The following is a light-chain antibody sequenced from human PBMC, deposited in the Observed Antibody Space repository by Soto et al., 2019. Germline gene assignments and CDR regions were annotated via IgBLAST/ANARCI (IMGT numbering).Light chain of an antibody. CDR2: YDD. CDR1: NIGGKS. CDR3: QVWDSDIDHPV. J-gene: IGLJ2*01. V-gene: IGLV3-21*04. Sequence: SSELTQPPSVSVAPGKTAKLTCGGNNIGGKSVQWYQQKPGQAPVLVIYYDDDRPSGIPERFSGSNSGNTATLTISRVEAGDEADYSCQVWDSDIDHPVFGGGTKLTVL.